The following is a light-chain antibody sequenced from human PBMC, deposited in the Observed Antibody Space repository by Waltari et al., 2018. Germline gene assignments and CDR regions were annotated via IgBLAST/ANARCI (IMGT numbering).Light chain of an antibody. CDR2: DTS. J-gene: IGKJ4*01. CDR3: QQRRNWPLT. V-gene: IGKV3-11*01. CDR1: QSVNCY. Sequence: SCRASQSVNCYLAWYQQRPGQAPRLLIFDTSNRATCIPARFSGSGSETDFTLTISSLEPDDSAVYYCQQRRNWPLTFGGGTKVEIK.